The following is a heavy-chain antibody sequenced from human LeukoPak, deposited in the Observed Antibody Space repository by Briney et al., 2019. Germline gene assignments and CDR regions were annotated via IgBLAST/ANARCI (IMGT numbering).Heavy chain of an antibody. CDR2: IYYSGST. Sequence: SETLSLTCTVSGGSISSYYWSWIRQPPGKGLEWIGYIYYSGSTNYNPSLKSRVTISVDTSKNQFSLKLSSVTAADTAVYYCARQFLNYDILTGYYTPYYFDYWGQGTLVTVSS. CDR3: ARQFLNYDILTGYYTPYYFDY. V-gene: IGHV4-59*08. CDR1: GGSISSYY. D-gene: IGHD3-9*01. J-gene: IGHJ4*02.